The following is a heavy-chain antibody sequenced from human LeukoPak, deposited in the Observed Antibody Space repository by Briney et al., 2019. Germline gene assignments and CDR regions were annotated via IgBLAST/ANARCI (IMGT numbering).Heavy chain of an antibody. CDR3: ARDSIIMRTSRMDV. D-gene: IGHD3-16*01. Sequence: ASVKVSCKASGYTFTSYGISWVRQAPGQGLEWMGWISAYNGNTNYAQEVQGRVTLTTDTSTSTAYMELRSLTSDDTAVYYCARDSIIMRTSRMDVWGQGTTVTVSS. V-gene: IGHV1-18*01. CDR1: GYTFTSYG. J-gene: IGHJ6*02. CDR2: ISAYNGNT.